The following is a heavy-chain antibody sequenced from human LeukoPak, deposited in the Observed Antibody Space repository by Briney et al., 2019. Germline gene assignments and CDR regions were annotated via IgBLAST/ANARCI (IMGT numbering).Heavy chain of an antibody. V-gene: IGHV4-38-2*02. D-gene: IGHD6-19*01. CDR1: GYSISSGYY. J-gene: IGHJ4*02. Sequence: PSETLSLTCTVSGYSISSGYYWGWIRQPPGKGLEWIGSIYHSGSTYYNPSLKSRVTISVDTSKNQFSLKLSSVTAADTAVYYCARGTRGGWFPYFDYWGQGTLVTVSS. CDR3: ARGTRGGWFPYFDY. CDR2: IYHSGST.